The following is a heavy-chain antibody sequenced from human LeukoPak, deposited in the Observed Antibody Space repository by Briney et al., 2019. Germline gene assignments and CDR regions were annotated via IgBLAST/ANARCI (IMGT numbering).Heavy chain of an antibody. Sequence: GGSLRLSCAASGFTFSGYGMHWVRQAPGKGLEWVAIVWYDGNNKYYADSVKGRFTISRDNSKNTLYLQMNSLRAEDTAVYYCANRKYSSSIFDYWGQGPWSPSPQ. CDR1: GFTFSGYG. D-gene: IGHD6-6*01. CDR2: VWYDGNNK. V-gene: IGHV3-30*02. CDR3: ANRKYSSSIFDY. J-gene: IGHJ4*02.